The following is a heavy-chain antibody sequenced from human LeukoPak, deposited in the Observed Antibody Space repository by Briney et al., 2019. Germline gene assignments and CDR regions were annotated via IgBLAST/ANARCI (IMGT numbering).Heavy chain of an antibody. J-gene: IGHJ3*02. CDR2: INPSGGST. CDR1: GYTFTSYY. Sequence: ASVKVSCKTSGYTFTSYYIHWVRQAPGQGLEGMGIINPSGGSTAYAQKFQGRVTMTRDTSTNTVYMELSSLRSEDTAVYYCARPTTVGNAFHIWGQGTMDTVSS. CDR3: ARPTTVGNAFHI. V-gene: IGHV1-46*01. D-gene: IGHD4-23*01.